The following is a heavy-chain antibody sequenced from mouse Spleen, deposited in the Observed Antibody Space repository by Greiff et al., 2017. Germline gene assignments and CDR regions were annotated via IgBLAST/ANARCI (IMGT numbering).Heavy chain of an antibody. CDR1: GFTFSDYY. V-gene: IGHV5-16*01. CDR2: INYDGSST. Sequence: EVKLMESEGGLVQPGSSMKLSCTASGFTFSDYYMAWVRQVPEKGLEWVANINYDGSSTYYLDSLKSRFIISRDNAKNILYLQMISLKSEDTATYYCARVLPYYFDYWGQGTTLTVSS. J-gene: IGHJ2*01. CDR3: ARVLPYYFDY. D-gene: IGHD5-5*01.